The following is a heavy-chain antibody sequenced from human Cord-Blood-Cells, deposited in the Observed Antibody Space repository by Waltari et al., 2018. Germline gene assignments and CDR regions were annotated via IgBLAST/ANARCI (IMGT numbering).Heavy chain of an antibody. D-gene: IGHD3-22*01. J-gene: IGHJ4*02. Sequence: EVQLVESGGGLIQPGGSLRLSCAASGFTVSSNYMSWVRQAPGKGLEWVSVIYSGVSTYYADSVKGRFTISRDNSKNTLYLQMNSLRAEDTAVYYCARGDYDSSGYYFDYWGQGTLVTVSS. CDR3: ARGDYDSSGYYFDY. CDR1: GFTVSSNY. V-gene: IGHV3-53*01. CDR2: IYSGVST.